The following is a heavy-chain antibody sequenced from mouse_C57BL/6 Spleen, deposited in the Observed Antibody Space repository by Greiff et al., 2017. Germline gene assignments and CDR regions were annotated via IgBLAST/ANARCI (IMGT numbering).Heavy chain of an antibody. CDR1: GFTFSDYG. D-gene: IGHD1-1*01. CDR3: ARTGGSSESWYAMDY. Sequence: EVKLVESGGGLVKPGGSLKLSCAASGFTFSDYGMHWVRQAPEKGLEWVAYISSGGSNTYYADTVKGRFTISRDNAKNTLFLQMTSLRSEDTAMYYCARTGGSSESWYAMDYWGQGTSVTVSS. CDR2: ISSGGSNT. J-gene: IGHJ4*01. V-gene: IGHV5-17*01.